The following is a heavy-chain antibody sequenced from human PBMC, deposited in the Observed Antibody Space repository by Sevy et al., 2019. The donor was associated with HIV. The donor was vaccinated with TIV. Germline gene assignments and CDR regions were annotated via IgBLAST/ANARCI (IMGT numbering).Heavy chain of an antibody. CDR3: ATGIYNSGWYAPGYFDN. CDR1: GFTFSSYA. CDR2: ISGSGDTT. J-gene: IGHJ4*02. D-gene: IGHD6-19*01. Sequence: GGSLRLSCAASGFTFSSYAMSWVRQAPGKGLEWVSGISGSGDTTYYADSVKDRFTIPSDNSMNTMYLQMNGLRAEDAAVYYCATGIYNSGWYAPGYFDNWGQGTLVTVSS. V-gene: IGHV3-23*01.